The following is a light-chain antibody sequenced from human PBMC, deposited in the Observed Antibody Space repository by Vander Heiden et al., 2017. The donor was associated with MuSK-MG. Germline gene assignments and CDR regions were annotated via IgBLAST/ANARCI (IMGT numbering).Light chain of an antibody. CDR1: RNLLYSFINKNL. CDR3: QQYYSAPLT. Sequence: DIVMTQSPDSLAGSLGERATIYCKSSRNLLYSFINKNLLAWYQQKPGQPPKLLIYWASTRESGVPDRFSGSGSGTDFTLTISSLQAEDVAVYYCQQYYSAPLTFGPGTKVDIK. V-gene: IGKV4-1*01. CDR2: WAS. J-gene: IGKJ3*01.